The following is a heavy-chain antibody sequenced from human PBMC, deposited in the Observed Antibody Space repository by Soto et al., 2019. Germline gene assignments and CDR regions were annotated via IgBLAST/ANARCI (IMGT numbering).Heavy chain of an antibody. D-gene: IGHD5-12*01. CDR3: ARGGGYDPFDY. J-gene: IGHJ4*02. CDR1: GASITYGGYS. CDR2: ISHLEST. V-gene: IGHV4-30-2*01. Sequence: SETLSLTCTLSGASITYGGYSWGWIRQPPGKDLEWLGYISHLESTFYNPSFQSRLTLSIDRSKNQFSLKLASMTAADTAVYYRARGGGYDPFDYWGQGTLVTVFS.